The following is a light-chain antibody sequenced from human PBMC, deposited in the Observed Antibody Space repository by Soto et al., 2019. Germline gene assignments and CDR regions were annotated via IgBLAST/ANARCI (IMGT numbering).Light chain of an antibody. J-gene: IGKJ5*01. Sequence: DIQMTQSPSSLSASVVDRVTITCRASQSISSYLNWYQQKPGKAPKLLIYDASNLEAGVPPRFRGSGSGTDFTFTISRLQPEDIATYYCQQYENLPTFGQGTRLEIK. CDR1: QSISSY. CDR2: DAS. CDR3: QQYENLPT. V-gene: IGKV1-33*01.